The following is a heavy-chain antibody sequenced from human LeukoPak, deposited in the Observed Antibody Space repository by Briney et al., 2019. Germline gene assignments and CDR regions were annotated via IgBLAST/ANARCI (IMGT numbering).Heavy chain of an antibody. J-gene: IGHJ4*02. Sequence: GGSLRLSCAASGFTFSSYEMNWVRQAPGKGLEWVSAISGSGGSTYYADSVKGRFTISRDNSKNTLYLQMNSLRAEDTAVYYCAKDLASRYYYDSSGYNWGQGTLVTVSS. CDR1: GFTFSSYE. CDR3: AKDLASRYYYDSSGYN. D-gene: IGHD3-22*01. V-gene: IGHV3-23*01. CDR2: ISGSGGST.